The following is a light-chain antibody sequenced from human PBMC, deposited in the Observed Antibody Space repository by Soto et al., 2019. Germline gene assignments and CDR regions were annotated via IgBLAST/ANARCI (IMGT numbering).Light chain of an antibody. J-gene: IGKJ4*01. CDR3: QKCGIAPFS. Sequence: DIQMTQSPSSLSASVGDRVTITCRASQGISNYLAWYQQKPGKVPKLLTYAASTLQSGVPSRFSGSGSGTDFTLTISSLQPEDVATYYCQKCGIAPFSFGGGTKVDIK. CDR1: QGISNY. CDR2: AAS. V-gene: IGKV1-27*01.